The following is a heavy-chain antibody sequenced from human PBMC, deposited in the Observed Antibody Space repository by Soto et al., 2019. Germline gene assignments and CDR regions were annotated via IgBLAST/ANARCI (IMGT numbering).Heavy chain of an antibody. Sequence: SETLSLTCTVSGGSISSYYWSWIRQPPGKGLEWIGYIYYSGSTNYNPSLKSRVTISVDTSKNQFSLKLSSVTAADTAVYYCASAGYYYGSGSSTFDYWGRGTLVTVSS. CDR2: IYYSGST. CDR1: GGSISSYY. J-gene: IGHJ4*02. CDR3: ASAGYYYGSGSSTFDY. D-gene: IGHD3-10*01. V-gene: IGHV4-59*01.